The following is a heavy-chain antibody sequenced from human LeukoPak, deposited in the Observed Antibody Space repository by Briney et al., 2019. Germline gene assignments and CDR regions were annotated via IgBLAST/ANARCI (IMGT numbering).Heavy chain of an antibody. J-gene: IGHJ6*02. CDR2: IYSGGGT. CDR3: ARDQLYYLGSGSLTVGPFHGMDV. D-gene: IGHD3-10*01. CDR1: GFTVSSNY. V-gene: IGHV3-66*01. Sequence: GGSLRLTCAASGFTVSSNYMSWVRQAPGRGLEWVSVIYSGGGTYYAESVKGRFTISRDNSKNTLYLQLNSLRAEDTAVYYCARDQLYYLGSGSLTVGPFHGMDVWGQGTTVTVS.